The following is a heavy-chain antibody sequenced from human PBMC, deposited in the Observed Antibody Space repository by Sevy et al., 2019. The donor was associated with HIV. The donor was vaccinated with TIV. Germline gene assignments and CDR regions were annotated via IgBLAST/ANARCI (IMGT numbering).Heavy chain of an antibody. Sequence: GGSLRLSCAASGFTFSSYAMSWVRQAPAKGLEWVGYISYDGSKKFYADSVRGRFTISRDSSGNTLFLQMNSLRAEDTAVYYCARDNENYYDSRGYHYLFDYWGQGTLVTVSS. CDR1: GFTFSSYA. J-gene: IGHJ4*02. D-gene: IGHD3-22*01. CDR2: ISYDGSKK. CDR3: ARDNENYYDSRGYHYLFDY. V-gene: IGHV3-30*03.